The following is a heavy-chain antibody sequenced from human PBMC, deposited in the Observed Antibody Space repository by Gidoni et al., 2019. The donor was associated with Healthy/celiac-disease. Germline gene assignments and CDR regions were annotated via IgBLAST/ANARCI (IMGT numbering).Heavy chain of an antibody. CDR1: GFTVSSYA. CDR3: AKGARGRLGDLERHFDY. V-gene: IGHV3-23*01. Sequence: EVQLLESGGGLVQPGGSLRLSCAASGFTVSSYAMSWVRQAPGKGLEWVSAISGSGGSTYYADSVKGRFTISRDNSKNTLYLQMNSLRAEDTAVYYCAKGARGRLGDLERHFDYWGQGTLVTVSS. CDR2: ISGSGGST. D-gene: IGHD3-16*01. J-gene: IGHJ4*02.